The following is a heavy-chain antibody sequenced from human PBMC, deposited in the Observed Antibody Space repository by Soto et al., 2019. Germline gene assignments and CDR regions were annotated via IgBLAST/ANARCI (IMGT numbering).Heavy chain of an antibody. V-gene: IGHV3-23*01. J-gene: IGHJ1*01. CDR3: AQELRYRSSWCSCGS. CDR2: ISGGGGST. CDR1: GSSFSSFS. Sequence: GGSLRLSCAACGSSFSSFSISWVRQAPWKGLEWVSAISGGGGSTYYADSVRGRFSIYKDTSRNTLYLQMDNLRVEDTAIYRCAQELRYRSSWCSCGSWGRGKLVTVSS. D-gene: IGHD1-26*01.